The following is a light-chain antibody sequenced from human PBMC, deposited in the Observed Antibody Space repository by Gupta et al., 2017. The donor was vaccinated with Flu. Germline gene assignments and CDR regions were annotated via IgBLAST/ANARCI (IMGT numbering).Light chain of an antibody. CDR1: QNINSN. V-gene: IGKV3-15*01. Sequence: IVLTQSPATLSVSPGERATLSCRASQNINSNLAWYQQKPGQAPRLLIYGASTRATGIPVRFSGCGSGTDFTLTNNSLQSEDFAVYYCQQYSNWPLYTFGQGTKLEIK. J-gene: IGKJ2*01. CDR3: QQYSNWPLYT. CDR2: GAS.